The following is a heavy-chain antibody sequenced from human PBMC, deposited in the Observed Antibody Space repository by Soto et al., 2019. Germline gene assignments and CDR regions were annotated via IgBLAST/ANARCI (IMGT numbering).Heavy chain of an antibody. V-gene: IGHV6-1*01. CDR2: TYYRSKWYS. CDR3: AAGEYYDSSGYYR. J-gene: IGHJ4*02. D-gene: IGHD3-22*01. CDR1: GDSVSSTSAA. Sequence: SQTLSLTCAISGDSVSSTSAAWSWIRQSPSRGLEWLGRTYYRSKWYSDYAVSVKSRITINPDTSKNQFSLKPSSVTAADTAVYYCAAGEYYDSSGYYRWGQGTLVTVSS.